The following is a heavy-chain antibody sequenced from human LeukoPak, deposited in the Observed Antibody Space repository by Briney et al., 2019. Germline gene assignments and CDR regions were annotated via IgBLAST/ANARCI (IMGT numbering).Heavy chain of an antibody. D-gene: IGHD3-16*01. J-gene: IGHJ4*02. CDR2: ISFDGGET. Sequence: GGSLRLSCAASGFTLSNYALHWVRQAPGKGLEWVAVISFDGGETHYADSVKGRFTISRDNSKNTLSLEMHNLRTEDTTVYYCVRDRTRGGTTYLDYWGQGTLVTVSS. CDR3: VRDRTRGGTTYLDY. V-gene: IGHV3-30*04. CDR1: GFTLSNYA.